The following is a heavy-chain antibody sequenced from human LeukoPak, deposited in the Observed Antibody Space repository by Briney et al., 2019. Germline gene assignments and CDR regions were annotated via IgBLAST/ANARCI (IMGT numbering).Heavy chain of an antibody. D-gene: IGHD2-2*01. CDR3: ARARGCCSSTSCRQYYFDY. J-gene: IGHJ4*02. CDR1: GFTFSSYG. CDR2: ISYDGSNK. V-gene: IGHV3-30*03. Sequence: PGRSLRLSCAASGFTFSSYGMHWVRQAPGKGLEWVAVISYDGSNKYYADSVKGRFTISRDNAKNTLYLQMNSLRAEDTAVYYCARARGCCSSTSCRQYYFDYWGQGTLVTVSS.